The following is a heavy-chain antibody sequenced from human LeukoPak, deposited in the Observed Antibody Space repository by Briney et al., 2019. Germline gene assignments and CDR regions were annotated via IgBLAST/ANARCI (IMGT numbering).Heavy chain of an antibody. V-gene: IGHV3-23*01. D-gene: IGHD3-22*01. CDR3: APIIVVVITTFDY. J-gene: IGHJ4*02. CDR2: ISGGGGST. Sequence: GGSLRLSCAASGFTFSSYAMSWVRQAPGKGLEWVSAISGGGGSTYYADSVKGRFTISRDNSKNTLYLQMNSLRAEDTAVYYCAPIIVVVITTFDYWGQGTLVTVSS. CDR1: GFTFSSYA.